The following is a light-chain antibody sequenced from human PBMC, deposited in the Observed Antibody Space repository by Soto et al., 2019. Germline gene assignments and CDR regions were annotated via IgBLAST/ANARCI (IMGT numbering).Light chain of an antibody. CDR1: QGISSY. J-gene: IGKJ2*01. Sequence: DIQLTQSPSFLSASVGDRVTITCRASQGISSYLAWYQQKPGKAPKLLIYVASTLQSGVPSRFSGSGSGTEFTHTISSLQPEDSATYYCQQLNSDPYTFGQGTKLEIK. V-gene: IGKV1-9*01. CDR2: VAS. CDR3: QQLNSDPYT.